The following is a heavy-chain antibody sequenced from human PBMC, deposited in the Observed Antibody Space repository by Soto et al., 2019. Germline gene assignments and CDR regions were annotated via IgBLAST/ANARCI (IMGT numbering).Heavy chain of an antibody. Sequence: QVQLVQSGAEVKKPGSSVKVSCKASGGTFSSYTISWVRQAPGQGLEWMGRIIPILGIANYAQKFQGRVTITADKSTSTAYMELSSLRSEDTAVYYCARDQSTVTPDYYYYMDVWGKGTTVTVSS. D-gene: IGHD4-17*01. CDR1: GGTFSSYT. V-gene: IGHV1-69*08. CDR2: IIPILGIA. J-gene: IGHJ6*03. CDR3: ARDQSTVTPDYYYYMDV.